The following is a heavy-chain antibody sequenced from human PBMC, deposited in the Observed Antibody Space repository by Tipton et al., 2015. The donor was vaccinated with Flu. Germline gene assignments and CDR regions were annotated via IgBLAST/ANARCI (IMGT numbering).Heavy chain of an antibody. V-gene: IGHV3-30*18. Sequence: RSLRLSCAASGFTFRSYGIHWVRQAPGKGLEWVALISNDGGNKYYADSVKGRFTISRDNSKNTLYLQMDSLRAEDTAMYYCVKDGGSGSYYILTFDYWGQGTLVTVSS. CDR3: VKDGGSGSYYILTFDY. CDR2: ISNDGGNK. D-gene: IGHD3-10*01. J-gene: IGHJ4*02. CDR1: GFTFRSYG.